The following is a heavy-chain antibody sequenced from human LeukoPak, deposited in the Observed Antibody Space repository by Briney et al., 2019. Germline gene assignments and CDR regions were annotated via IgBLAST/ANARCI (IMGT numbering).Heavy chain of an antibody. D-gene: IGHD3-10*01. CDR1: GYTFTSYW. CDR3: ARLGGDTYYFGSASYPNWYFDL. V-gene: IGHV5-51*01. CDR2: IYPDDSDT. J-gene: IGHJ2*01. Sequence: VESLKISCQASGYTFTSYWIGWVRQMPGKGLECMGIIYPDDSDTTYSPSFQGQVTISADKSFSTAYLQWSSLKASDTAIYYCARLGGDTYYFGSASYPNWYFDLWGRGTPVTVSS.